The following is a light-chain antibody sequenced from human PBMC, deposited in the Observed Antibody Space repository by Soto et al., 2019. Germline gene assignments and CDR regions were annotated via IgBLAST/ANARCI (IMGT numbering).Light chain of an antibody. CDR1: QSISTY. Sequence: DIQMTQSPSSLSVSVGDRVAITCRASQSISTYLNWYQQKPGKAPNLLIYAASNLQSAVPSRFSGSGSGTDFTLTISSLHPEDFATYYCQQSYSLPPTFGQGTKVEIK. CDR2: AAS. V-gene: IGKV1-39*01. J-gene: IGKJ1*01. CDR3: QQSYSLPPT.